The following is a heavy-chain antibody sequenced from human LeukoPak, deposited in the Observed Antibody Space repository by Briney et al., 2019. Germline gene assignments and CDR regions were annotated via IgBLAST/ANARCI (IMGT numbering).Heavy chain of an antibody. D-gene: IGHD5-18*01. CDR3: ARRGYSYGYFDY. J-gene: IGHJ4*02. V-gene: IGHV4-59*08. CDR1: GGSISSYY. CDR2: IYYSGST. Sequence: LDTLSLTCTVSGGSISSYYWRWIRHPPRKGLEWFGYIYYSGSTNYNPSLPSRVTNSVETTKNQFSLKLSSVTAAETAVYYFARRGYSYGYFDYWGQGTLVTVSS.